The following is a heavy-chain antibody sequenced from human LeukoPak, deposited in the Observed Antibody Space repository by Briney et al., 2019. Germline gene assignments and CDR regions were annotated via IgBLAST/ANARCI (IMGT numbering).Heavy chain of an antibody. D-gene: IGHD3-9*01. CDR1: GYTFTAYY. J-gene: IGHJ4*02. CDR3: AGGMTGGDY. CDR2: INPNSGDT. V-gene: IGHV1-2*02. Sequence: ASVKVSCKASGYTFTAYYIHWVRHPPGQGLEWMGWINPNSGDTNCAQEFHGRVTMTRDTSISTAYMELGRLKSDDTALYYCAGGMTGGDYWGQGTLVTVSS.